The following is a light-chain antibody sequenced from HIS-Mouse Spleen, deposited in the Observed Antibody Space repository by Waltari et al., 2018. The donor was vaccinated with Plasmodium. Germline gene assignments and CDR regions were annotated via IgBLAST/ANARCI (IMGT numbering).Light chain of an antibody. CDR2: EDS. V-gene: IGLV3-10*01. CDR3: YSTDSSGNHRV. J-gene: IGLJ3*02. Sequence: SYELTQPPSVSVSQGQTARITCSGDALPKKYAYWYQTKSGKAPVLVIYEDSKRPSGIPERFSVSSSGTMATLTISGAQVEDEADYYCYSTDSSGNHRVFGGGTKLTVL. CDR1: ALPKKY.